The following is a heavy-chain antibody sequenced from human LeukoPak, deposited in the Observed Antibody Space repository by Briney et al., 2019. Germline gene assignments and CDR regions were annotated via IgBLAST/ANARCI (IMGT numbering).Heavy chain of an antibody. CDR3: AHRATSSTWYGFDY. Sequence: SGPTLVKPTQTLTLTCTFSGFSLTTNGVGVGWIRQPPGKALEWLALIYGDDDKRYSPFLKRRLTITKDTSKNQVVLTMTNMDPVDTATYYCAHRATSSTWYGFDYWGQGTLVTVSS. CDR2: IYGDDDK. J-gene: IGHJ4*02. V-gene: IGHV2-5*02. CDR1: GFSLTTNGVG. D-gene: IGHD6-13*01.